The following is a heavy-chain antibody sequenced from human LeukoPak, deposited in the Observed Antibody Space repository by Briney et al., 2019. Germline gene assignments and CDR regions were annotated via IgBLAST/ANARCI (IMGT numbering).Heavy chain of an antibody. CDR2: MNPNSGNT. J-gene: IGHJ6*03. Sequence: ASVKVSCKASGYTFTGYYMHWVRQATGQGLEGMGWMNPNSGNTGYVQKFQGRVTMTRNTSISTAYMELSSLRSEDTAVYYCAREGPQPYYYMDVWGKGTTVTISS. CDR3: AREGPQPYYYMDV. V-gene: IGHV1-8*02. D-gene: IGHD6-13*01. CDR1: GYTFTGYY.